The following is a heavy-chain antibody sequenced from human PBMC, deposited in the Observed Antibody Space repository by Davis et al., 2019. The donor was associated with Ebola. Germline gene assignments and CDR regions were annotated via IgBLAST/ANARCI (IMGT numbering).Heavy chain of an antibody. D-gene: IGHD3-3*01. CDR3: AKASQSLEWLSDS. CDR1: GFTFSSYV. CDR2: MAIDGSNVK. V-gene: IGHV3-30*04. Sequence: PGGSLRLSCAASGFTFSSYVMHWVRQAPGKGLEWVAVMAIDGSNVKQYTDSVKGRFTISRDNSKNTVDLQMDSLRVDDTAVYYCAKASQSLEWLSDSWGQGTLVTVSP. J-gene: IGHJ4*02.